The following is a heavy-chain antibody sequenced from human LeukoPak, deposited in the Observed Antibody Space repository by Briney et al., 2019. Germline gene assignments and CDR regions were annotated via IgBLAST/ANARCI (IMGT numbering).Heavy chain of an antibody. CDR1: GFTFSRNG. CDR2: IVNDGGNK. J-gene: IGHJ4*02. V-gene: IGHV3-30*02. CDR3: ARGCYYDSSGYTGY. D-gene: IGHD3-22*01. Sequence: HPGGSLRLSCAASGFTFSRNGMLWVRQAPGKGLEWVAFIVNDGGNKYYADSVKGRFTISRDNSKNTLYLQMNSLRAEDTAVYYCARGCYYDSSGYTGYWGQGTLVTVSP.